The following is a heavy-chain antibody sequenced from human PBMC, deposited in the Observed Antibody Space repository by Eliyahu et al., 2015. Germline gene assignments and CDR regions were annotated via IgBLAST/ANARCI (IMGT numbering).Heavy chain of an antibody. D-gene: IGHD6-13*01. V-gene: IGHV3-21*02. Sequence: EVQLVESGGGLVQPGGSLRLSCAASGFTFSGYSMTWVRQAPGKGLGWVSFITSTSTFIYYADSVKGRFTISRDNAKNSLYLQMNSLKAXDTAVYYCAGGHSSNWRSLDYWGQGTLVTVSS. CDR1: GFTFSGYS. CDR3: AGGHSSNWRSLDY. CDR2: ITSTSTFI. J-gene: IGHJ4*02.